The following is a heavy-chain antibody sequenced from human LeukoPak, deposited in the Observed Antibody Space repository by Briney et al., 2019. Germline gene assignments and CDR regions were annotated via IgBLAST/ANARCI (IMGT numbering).Heavy chain of an antibody. J-gene: IGHJ6*02. CDR1: GYTFTSYA. CDR2: INPSGGST. CDR3: ARDHDAYGMDV. D-gene: IGHD3-3*01. Sequence: VSVKVSCKASGYTFTSYAMNWVRQAPGQGLEWMGIINPSGGSTSYAQKFQGRVTMTRDTSTSTVYMELSSLRSEDTAVYYCARDHDAYGMDVWGQGTTVTVSS. V-gene: IGHV1-46*01.